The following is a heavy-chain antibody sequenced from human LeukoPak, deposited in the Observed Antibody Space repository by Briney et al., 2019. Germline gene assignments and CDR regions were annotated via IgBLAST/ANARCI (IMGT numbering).Heavy chain of an antibody. CDR1: GFTFDDYG. CDR2: INWNGGST. D-gene: IGHD3-22*01. V-gene: IGHV3-20*04. CDR3: ARVGSGSYDSSGYSPPAYYYYYMDV. J-gene: IGHJ6*03. Sequence: PGGSLRLSCAASGFTFDDYGMSWVRQTPGKGLEWVSGINWNGGSTGYADSVKGRFTISRDNAKSSLYLQMNSLRAEDTAVYYCARVGSGSYDSSGYSPPAYYYYYMDVWGKGTTVTVSS.